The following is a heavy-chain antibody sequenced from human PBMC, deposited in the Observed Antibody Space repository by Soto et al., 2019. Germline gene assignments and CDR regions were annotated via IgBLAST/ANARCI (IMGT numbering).Heavy chain of an antibody. J-gene: IGHJ6*02. D-gene: IGHD3-3*01. CDR3: AKNRDDYDFWSGYSGYYCGMDV. CDR1: GFTFSSYG. Sequence: QVQLVESGGGVVQPGRSLRLSCAASGFTFSSYGMHWVRQAPGKGLEWVAVISYDGSNKYYADSVKGRFTISRDNSKNTLYLQMNSLRAEDTAVYYCAKNRDDYDFWSGYSGYYCGMDVWGQGTTVTVSS. V-gene: IGHV3-30*18. CDR2: ISYDGSNK.